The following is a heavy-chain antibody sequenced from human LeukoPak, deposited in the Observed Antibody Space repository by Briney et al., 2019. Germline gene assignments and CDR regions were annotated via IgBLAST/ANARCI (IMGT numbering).Heavy chain of an antibody. CDR2: ITPLFGTA. Sequence: SAKVSCKTSGGTFNNSAISWVRQAPGQGLEWLGGITPLFGTAGYAQKFQGRVTITKDESTRTVYLELTSLTSDDTAVYYCARDVHGDYGSGWFDPWGQGTLVSVSS. CDR1: GGTFNNSA. CDR3: ARDVHGDYGSGWFDP. V-gene: IGHV1-69*05. J-gene: IGHJ5*02. D-gene: IGHD4-17*01.